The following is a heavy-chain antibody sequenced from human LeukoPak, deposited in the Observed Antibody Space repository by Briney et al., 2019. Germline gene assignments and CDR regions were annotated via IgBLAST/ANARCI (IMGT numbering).Heavy chain of an antibody. CDR1: GFTFNTCW. J-gene: IGHJ5*02. D-gene: IGHD4-17*01. CDR2: IKQDGGEK. CDR3: ARELTTVTSGWFDP. V-gene: IGHV3-7*01. Sequence: PGGSLRLSCAASGFTFNTCWMSWVRQAPGKGLEWVANIKQDGGEKYSVDSVKGRFTISRDNAKNSLYLQMNSLRAEDTAVYYCARELTTVTSGWFDPWGQGTLATVSS.